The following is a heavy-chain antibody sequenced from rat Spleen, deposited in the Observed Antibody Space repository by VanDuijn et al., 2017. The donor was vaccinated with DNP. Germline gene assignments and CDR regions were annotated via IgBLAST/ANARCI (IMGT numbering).Heavy chain of an antibody. CDR2: ISNGGGST. CDR3: ARDAGGPFDY. Sequence: EVQLVETGGGLVQPGRSLKLSCVASGFTFSSYWMYWIRQAPGKGLEWVASISNGGGSTYYPDSVKGRFTISRDNAKNTLQLQMNNLRSEDTATYYCARDAGGPFDYWGQGVMVTVSS. J-gene: IGHJ2*01. CDR1: GFTFSSYW. V-gene: IGHV5-58*01. D-gene: IGHD1-11*01.